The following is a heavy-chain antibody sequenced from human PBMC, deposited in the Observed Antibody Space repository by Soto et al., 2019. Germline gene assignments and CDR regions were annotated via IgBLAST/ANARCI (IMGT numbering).Heavy chain of an antibody. V-gene: IGHV3-30*04. D-gene: IGHD6-19*01. CDR2: ISHDGSDK. CDR3: AKGGRQWLVTSDFNY. CDR1: GLSFSNYA. J-gene: IGHJ4*02. Sequence: PGGSLRLSCAASGLSFSNYAMHWVRQAPGKGLEWVAVISHDGSDKYYADSVKGRFTISRDSSKNTASLEMTSLRAEDTAVYYCAKGGRQWLVTSDFNYWGQGALVTVSS.